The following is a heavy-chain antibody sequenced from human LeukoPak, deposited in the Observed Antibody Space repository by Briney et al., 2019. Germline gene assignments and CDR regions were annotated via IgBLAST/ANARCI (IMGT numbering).Heavy chain of an antibody. V-gene: IGHV1-2*02. CDR1: GYTFTGYY. J-gene: IGHJ6*03. CDR3: ARDYYDFWNSGYYYYMDV. D-gene: IGHD3-3*01. Sequence: ASVKVSCKASGYTFTGYYMHWVRQAPGQGLEWMGWINPNSGGTNYAQKFQGRVTMTRDTSISTAYMELSRLRSDDTAVYYCARDYYDFWNSGYYYYMDVWGKGTTVTVSS. CDR2: INPNSGGT.